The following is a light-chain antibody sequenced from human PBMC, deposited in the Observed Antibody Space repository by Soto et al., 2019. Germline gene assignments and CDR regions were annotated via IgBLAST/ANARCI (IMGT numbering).Light chain of an antibody. J-gene: IGKJ1*01. CDR2: DAP. CDR3: QQRSNWQT. CDR1: QSVSSY. V-gene: IGKV3-11*01. Sequence: EIVLPQSPGTLSLSPGEIATLSFRASQSVSSYLAWYQQKPGQAPRLLIYDAPNRATGIPARFSGSGSGTDFTLTISSLEPEDFAVYYCQQRSNWQTFGQGTKVDIK.